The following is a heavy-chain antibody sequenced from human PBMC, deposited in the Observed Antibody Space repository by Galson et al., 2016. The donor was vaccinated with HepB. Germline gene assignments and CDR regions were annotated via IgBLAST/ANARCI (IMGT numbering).Heavy chain of an antibody. J-gene: IGHJ4*02. CDR2: IKPDGSGG. Sequence: SLRLSCAASEFIFSSSWMSWVRQAPGKGLEWVANIKPDGSGGYFLDSLKGRFTVSRDNAKNSLYLQMNSLRVDNTAVYYFARLYGDVTLFDYWGQGTLVTVSS. D-gene: IGHD4-17*01. CDR1: EFIFSSSW. CDR3: ARLYGDVTLFDY. V-gene: IGHV3-7*03.